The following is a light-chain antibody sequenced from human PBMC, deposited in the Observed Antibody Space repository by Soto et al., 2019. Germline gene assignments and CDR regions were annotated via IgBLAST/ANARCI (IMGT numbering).Light chain of an antibody. Sequence: QSALTQPASVSGSPGQSITISCTGAGSDVGGYNYVSWYQHHPGKAPKLMIYEVSNRPSGVSNRFSGSKSGNTASLTISGLQADDEADYYCSSYTSSSTDVFGTGTKVTVL. CDR1: GSDVGGYNY. J-gene: IGLJ1*01. V-gene: IGLV2-14*01. CDR3: SSYTSSSTDV. CDR2: EVS.